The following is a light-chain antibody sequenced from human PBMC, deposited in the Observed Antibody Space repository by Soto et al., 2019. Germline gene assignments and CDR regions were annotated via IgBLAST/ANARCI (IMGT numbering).Light chain of an antibody. CDR3: QHYNNWPYT. CDR2: GAS. V-gene: IGKV3-15*01. CDR1: QSVRSN. J-gene: IGKJ2*01. Sequence: DIVMTQSRVTLSVSPGERATLSCRASQSVRSNLAWYQQKPGQAPRLLIFGASTRATGIAARFSGSGSGTVFTLTISSLQSEDFAVYYCQHYNNWPYTFGQGTKLEIK.